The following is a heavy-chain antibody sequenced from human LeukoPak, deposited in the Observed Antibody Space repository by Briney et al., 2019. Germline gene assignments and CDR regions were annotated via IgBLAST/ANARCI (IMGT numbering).Heavy chain of an antibody. J-gene: IGHJ4*02. CDR1: GYTFTSYG. Sequence: ASVKVSCKASGYTFTSYGISWVRQAPGQGLEWMGWISAYNGNTNYAQKLQGRVTMTTDTSTSTAYMELGSLRSDDTAVYYCARDRADCSGGSCYYHFDYWGQGTLVTVSS. D-gene: IGHD2-15*01. CDR3: ARDRADCSGGSCYYHFDY. CDR2: ISAYNGNT. V-gene: IGHV1-18*01.